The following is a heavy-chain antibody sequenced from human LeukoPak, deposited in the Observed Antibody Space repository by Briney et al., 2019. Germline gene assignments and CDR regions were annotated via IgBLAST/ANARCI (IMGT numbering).Heavy chain of an antibody. D-gene: IGHD6-6*01. CDR1: GYTFTSYY. Sequence: ASVKVSCKASGYTFTSYYIHWVGQAPGQGLEWMGIINPSGGSTSYAQKFQGGITMTRDTSTSTVYMELSSLRSEDTAVYYCARGLKRSGSSDHFDYWGQGTLVTVSS. V-gene: IGHV1-46*01. CDR3: ARGLKRSGSSDHFDY. J-gene: IGHJ4*02. CDR2: INPSGGST.